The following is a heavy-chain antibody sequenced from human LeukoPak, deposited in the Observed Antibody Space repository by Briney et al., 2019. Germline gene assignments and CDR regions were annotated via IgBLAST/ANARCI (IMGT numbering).Heavy chain of an antibody. CDR1: GGSFSGYY. V-gene: IGHV4-34*01. CDR3: ARRANAFDI. J-gene: IGHJ3*02. CDR2: INHSGST. Sequence: SETLSLTCAVYGGSFSGYYWRWIRQPPGKGREWIGEINHSGSTNYNPSLKSRVTIPVDTSNKHVSRKLSAVTGADTAVYYCARRANAFDIWGQGTMVTVSS.